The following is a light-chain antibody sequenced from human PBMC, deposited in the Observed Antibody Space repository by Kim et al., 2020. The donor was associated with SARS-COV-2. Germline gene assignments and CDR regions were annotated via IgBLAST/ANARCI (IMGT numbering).Light chain of an antibody. CDR3: HQRSN. Sequence: GTLSLSPGESATRSCRASQAIGSYLGWYQHKPGQIPRLLIYDASNRATGIPARFSGSGSGTDFTLTISSLEPEDFAVYYCHQRSNFGQGTRLEIK. V-gene: IGKV3-11*01. J-gene: IGKJ5*01. CDR2: DAS. CDR1: QAIGSY.